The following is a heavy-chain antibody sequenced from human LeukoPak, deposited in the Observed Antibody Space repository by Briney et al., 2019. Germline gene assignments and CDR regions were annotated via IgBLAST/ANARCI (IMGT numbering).Heavy chain of an antibody. Sequence: SETLSLTCAVYGGSFSGYYWSWIRQPPGKGLEWIGYIYYSGSTNYNPSLKSRVTISVDTSKNQFSLKLSSVTAADTAVYYCARVDSNNWYDSRGYFDYWGQGTLVTVSS. V-gene: IGHV4-59*01. J-gene: IGHJ4*02. CDR2: IYYSGST. CDR3: ARVDSNNWYDSRGYFDY. D-gene: IGHD6-13*01. CDR1: GGSFSGYY.